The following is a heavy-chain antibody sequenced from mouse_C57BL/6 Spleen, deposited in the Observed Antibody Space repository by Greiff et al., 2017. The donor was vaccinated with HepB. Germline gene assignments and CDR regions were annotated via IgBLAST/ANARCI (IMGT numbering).Heavy chain of an antibody. V-gene: IGHV1-58*01. CDR2: IYIGNGYT. Sequence: EVQRVESGAELVRPGSSVKMSCKTSGYTFTSYGINWVKQRPGQGLEWIGYIYIGNGYTEYNEKFKGKATLTSDTSSSTAYMQLSSLTSEDSAIYFCARGTTVVATDYAMDYWGQGTSVTVSS. J-gene: IGHJ4*01. CDR1: GYTFTSYG. CDR3: ARGTTVVATDYAMDY. D-gene: IGHD1-1*01.